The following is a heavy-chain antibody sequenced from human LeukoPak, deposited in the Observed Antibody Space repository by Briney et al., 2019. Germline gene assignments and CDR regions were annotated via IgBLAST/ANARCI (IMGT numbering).Heavy chain of an antibody. J-gene: IGHJ6*02. Sequence: SETLSLTCAVYGGSFSGYYWSWIRQPPGKGLEWIGEINHSGSTNYNPSLKSRVTISVDTSKNQFSLKLSSVTAADTAVYYCARDKNDILTGSFYGMDVWGQGTTVTVSS. CDR3: ARDKNDILTGSFYGMDV. CDR1: GGSFSGYY. D-gene: IGHD3-9*01. V-gene: IGHV4-34*01. CDR2: INHSGST.